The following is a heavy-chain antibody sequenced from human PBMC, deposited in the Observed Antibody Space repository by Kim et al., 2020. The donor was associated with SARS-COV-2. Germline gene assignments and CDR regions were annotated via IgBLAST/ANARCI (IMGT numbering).Heavy chain of an antibody. J-gene: IGHJ6*02. D-gene: IGHD1-26*01. CDR2: IYYSGST. Sequence: SETLSHTCTVSGGSISSSSYYWGWIRQPPGKGLEWIGSIYYSGSTYYNPSLKSRVTISVDTSKNQFSLKLSSVTAADTAVYYCARVKVGATYYYYYGMDVWGQGTTVTVSS. V-gene: IGHV4-39*07. CDR1: GGSISSSSYY. CDR3: ARVKVGATYYYYYGMDV.